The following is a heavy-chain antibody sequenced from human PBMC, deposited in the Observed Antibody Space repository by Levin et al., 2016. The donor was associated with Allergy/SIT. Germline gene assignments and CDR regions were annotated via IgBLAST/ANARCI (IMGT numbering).Heavy chain of an antibody. V-gene: IGHV4-59*01. Sequence: WIRQPPGKGLEWIGSIYSSGSTNYNPSLKSRVTISVDTSNNQFSLKVRAVTAADTALYFCARESDYGSGTPTWGQGTLVTVSS. CDR3: ARESDYGSGTPT. J-gene: IGHJ4*02. D-gene: IGHD3-10*01. CDR2: IYSSGST.